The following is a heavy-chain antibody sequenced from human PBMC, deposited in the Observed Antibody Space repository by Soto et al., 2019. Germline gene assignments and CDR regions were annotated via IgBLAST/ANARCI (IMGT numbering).Heavy chain of an antibody. CDR1: GYKFTAYY. Sequence: ASVKVSCKASGYKFTAYYMHWVRQAPGQGLEWMGWINPGSGATSYAQTFQGRVTMTRDTSINTVYMEVASLRPDDTAVYYCARLSKGYCSGTSCYSWLDPWGQGTLVTVSS. CDR3: ARLSKGYCSGTSCYSWLDP. D-gene: IGHD2-2*01. V-gene: IGHV1-2*02. CDR2: INPGSGAT. J-gene: IGHJ5*02.